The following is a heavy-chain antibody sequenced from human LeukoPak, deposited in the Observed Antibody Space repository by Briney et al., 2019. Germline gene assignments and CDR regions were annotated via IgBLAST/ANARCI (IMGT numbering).Heavy chain of an antibody. D-gene: IGHD6-19*01. V-gene: IGHV3-74*01. J-gene: IGHJ4*02. CDR1: GFTFSSYW. CDR2: ISSDGTSA. Sequence: GGSLRLSCVASGFTFSSYWMHWVRQTPGKGPVWISRISSDGTSATYADSVMGQFTISRDNAKNTVYLQMNSLRVEDTAVYYCATASAETGTFVYWGQGTLVTVSS. CDR3: ATASAETGTFVY.